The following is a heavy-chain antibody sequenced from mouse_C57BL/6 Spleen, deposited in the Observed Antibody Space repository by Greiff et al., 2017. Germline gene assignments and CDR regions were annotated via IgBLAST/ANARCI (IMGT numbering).Heavy chain of an antibody. V-gene: IGHV1-82*01. CDR3: ARYDYDALYFDY. D-gene: IGHD2-4*01. Sequence: ESGPELVKPGASVKISCKASGYAFSSSWMDWVKQRPGTGLEWIGRIYPGDGDTNYNGKFKGKATLTADKSSSTAYMQLSSLTSEAAAVYVCARYDYDALYFDYWGQGTTLTVSS. CDR1: GYAFSSSW. CDR2: IYPGDGDT. J-gene: IGHJ2*01.